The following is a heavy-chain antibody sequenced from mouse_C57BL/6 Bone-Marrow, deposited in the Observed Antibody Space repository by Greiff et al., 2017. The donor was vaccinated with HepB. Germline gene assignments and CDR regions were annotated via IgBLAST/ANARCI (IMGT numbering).Heavy chain of an antibody. CDR3: ARHGGDYDVGAWFAY. CDR2: ISNGGGST. D-gene: IGHD2-4*01. CDR1: GFTFSDYY. V-gene: IGHV5-12*01. Sequence: EVKLMESGGGLVQPGGSLKLSCAASGFTFSDYYMYWVRQTPEKRLEWVAYISNGGGSTYYPDTVKGRFTISRDNAKNTLYLQMSRLKSEDTAMYYCARHGGDYDVGAWFAYWGQGTLVTVSA. J-gene: IGHJ3*01.